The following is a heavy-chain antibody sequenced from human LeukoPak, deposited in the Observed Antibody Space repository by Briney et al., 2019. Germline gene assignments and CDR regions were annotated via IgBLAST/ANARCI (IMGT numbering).Heavy chain of an antibody. V-gene: IGHV3-7*01. J-gene: IGHJ4*02. D-gene: IGHD3-16*02. CDR3: ARVDYVWGTYRYTCDY. Sequence: GGSLRLSCAASGFTFGSYCMSWVRQAPGKGLEWVANINEDGSVKYYVDSVKGRFTIPRDNAKKSLSLHMNNLRAEDTAVYYCARVDYVWGTYRYTCDYWGQGTLVTVSS. CDR2: INEDGSVK. CDR1: GFTFGSYC.